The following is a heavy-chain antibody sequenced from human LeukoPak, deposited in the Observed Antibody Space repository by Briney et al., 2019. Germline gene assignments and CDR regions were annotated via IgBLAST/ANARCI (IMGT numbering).Heavy chain of an antibody. CDR2: INHSGST. J-gene: IGHJ4*02. D-gene: IGHD3-16*02. Sequence: SETLSLTCAVYGGSFSGYYWSWIRQPPGKGLEWIGEINHSGSTNYNPSLKSRVTISVDTSRNQFSLKLSSVTAADTAVYYCAKDWGVIRLLSLDDYWGQGTLVTVSS. CDR1: GGSFSGYY. V-gene: IGHV4-34*01. CDR3: AKDWGVIRLLSLDDY.